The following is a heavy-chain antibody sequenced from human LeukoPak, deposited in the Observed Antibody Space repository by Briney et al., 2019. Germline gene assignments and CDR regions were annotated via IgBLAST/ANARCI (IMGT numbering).Heavy chain of an antibody. CDR2: IYYSGST. V-gene: IGHV4-39*01. CDR3: ARSGSKLWWFSYRDY. Sequence: PSETLSLTCTVSGGSISSSSYYWGWIRQPPGKGLEWIGSIYYSGSTYYNPSLKSRVTISVDTSKNQFSLKLSSVTAADTAVYYCARSGSKLWWFSYRDYWGQGTLVTVSS. D-gene: IGHD2-21*01. CDR1: GGSISSSSYY. J-gene: IGHJ4*02.